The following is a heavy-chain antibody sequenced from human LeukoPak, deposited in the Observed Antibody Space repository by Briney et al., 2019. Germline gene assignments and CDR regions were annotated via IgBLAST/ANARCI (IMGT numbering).Heavy chain of an antibody. CDR2: IRYDGSNK. D-gene: IGHD1-26*01. J-gene: IGHJ6*03. V-gene: IGHV3-30*02. CDR3: ATGRGWEASYYYYYMYV. CDR1: GLTFSSYG. Sequence: GGSLRLSCAASGLTFSSYGIHWVRQAPGKGLEWVAFIRYDGSNKYYTDSVKGRFTISRDNSKNTLYLQMNSLRAEDTAVYYCATGRGWEASYYYYYMYVWGKGTAVTISS.